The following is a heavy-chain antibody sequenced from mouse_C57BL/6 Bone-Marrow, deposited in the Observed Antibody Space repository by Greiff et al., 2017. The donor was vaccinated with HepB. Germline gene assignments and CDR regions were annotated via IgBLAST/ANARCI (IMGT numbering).Heavy chain of an antibody. J-gene: IGHJ2*01. CDR3: ARDSGYFDY. Sequence: QVHVKQPGAELVKPGASVKMSCKASGYTFTSYTMHWVKQRPGQGLEWIGYINPSSGYTKYNQKFKDKATLTADKSSSTAYMQLSSLTSEDSAVYYCARDSGYFDYWGQGTTLTVSS. CDR2: INPSSGYT. V-gene: IGHV1-4*01. D-gene: IGHD3-2*02. CDR1: GYTFTSYT.